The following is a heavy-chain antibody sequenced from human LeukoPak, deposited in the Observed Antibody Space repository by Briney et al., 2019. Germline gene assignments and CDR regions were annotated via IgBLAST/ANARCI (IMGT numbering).Heavy chain of an antibody. D-gene: IGHD3-10*01. V-gene: IGHV5-51*01. CDR1: GYTFRYYW. J-gene: IGHJ4*02. CDR3: ANVIGSGTFYPAEHFDY. Sequence: GESLKISCTGSGYTFRYYWIGWVRQMPGKGLEWMGIIYPDDSDTKYSPSFQGQVTISADKSINTAYLQWSSLKASDTAMYYCANVIGSGTFYPAEHFDYWGQGTLVTVSS. CDR2: IYPDDSDT.